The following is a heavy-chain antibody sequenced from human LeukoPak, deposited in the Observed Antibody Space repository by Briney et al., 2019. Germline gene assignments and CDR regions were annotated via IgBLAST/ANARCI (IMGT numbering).Heavy chain of an antibody. J-gene: IGHJ4*02. CDR2: ICGSGGCT. CDR1: GFTFNTYA. Sequence: GGSLRLSCAASGFTFNTYAIYWVRQAPGKVLEWVSGICGSGGCTYYADSVKGRFTISRDNSKNTVYLQMNSLTADDTAVYYCAKTTVGYSSGRYPGWPADCWGQGTLVTVSS. V-gene: IGHV3-23*01. D-gene: IGHD6-19*01. CDR3: AKTTVGYSSGRYPGWPADC.